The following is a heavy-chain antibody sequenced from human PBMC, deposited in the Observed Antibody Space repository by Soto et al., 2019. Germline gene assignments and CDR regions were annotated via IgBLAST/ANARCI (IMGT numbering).Heavy chain of an antibody. D-gene: IGHD6-19*01. J-gene: IGHJ4*02. CDR1: GFTFSSYC. Sequence: PGGSLRLSCAASGFTFSSYCMNWVRQAPGKGLEWVAVISYDGSNKYYADSVKGRFTISRDNSKNTLYLQMNSLRAEDTAVYYCASIAVWGQGTLVTVSS. V-gene: IGHV3-30-3*01. CDR2: ISYDGSNK. CDR3: ASIAV.